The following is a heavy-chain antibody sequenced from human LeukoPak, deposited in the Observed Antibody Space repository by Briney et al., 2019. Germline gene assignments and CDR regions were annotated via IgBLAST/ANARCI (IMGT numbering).Heavy chain of an antibody. V-gene: IGHV3-23*01. CDR2: TSGGTT. CDR1: GFTFSSYA. J-gene: IGHJ4*02. Sequence: GGSLRLSCAAPGFTFSSYAMSWVRQAPGKGLEWVSATSGGTTSYAASVKGRFTISRDNSKDTLYLQMNSLRAEDTAVYYCATNDRSIAVAGDYWGQGTLVTVSS. CDR3: ATNDRSIAVAGDY. D-gene: IGHD6-19*01.